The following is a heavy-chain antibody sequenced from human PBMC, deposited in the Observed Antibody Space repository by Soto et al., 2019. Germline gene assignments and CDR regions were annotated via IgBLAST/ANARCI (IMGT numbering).Heavy chain of an antibody. CDR1: GYSFRSYG. CDR3: GRSSSMLGAGWSDS. CDR2: VSGYDYNT. Sequence: SVKVSCKASGYSFRSYGINWVRQAPGQGLEWLGWVSGYDYNTKYAQKLQGRITVTTDTSTNTAYMELRSLRSDDTAVYYCGRSSSMLGAGWSDSWGRGTLVTVSS. D-gene: IGHD2-8*01. J-gene: IGHJ5*01. V-gene: IGHV1-18*01.